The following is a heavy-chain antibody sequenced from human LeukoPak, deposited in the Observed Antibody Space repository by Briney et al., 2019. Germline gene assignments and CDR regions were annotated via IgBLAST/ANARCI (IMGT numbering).Heavy chain of an antibody. V-gene: IGHV4-59*08. CDR3: ARHRQRGLIDY. D-gene: IGHD1-1*01. Sequence: SETLSLTCTVSGGSISSYYWSWIRQPPGKGLEWIGYIYYSGSTNYNPSLKSRVTISVDTSKNQLSLKLSSVTAADTAVYYCARHRQRGLIDYWGQGTLVTVSS. CDR2: IYYSGST. J-gene: IGHJ4*02. CDR1: GGSISSYY.